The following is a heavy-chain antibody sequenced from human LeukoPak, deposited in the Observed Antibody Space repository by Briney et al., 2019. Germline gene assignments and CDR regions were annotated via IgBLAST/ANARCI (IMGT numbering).Heavy chain of an antibody. V-gene: IGHV3-21*01. CDR1: GFTFSSYS. J-gene: IGHJ4*02. D-gene: IGHD3-10*01. CDR2: ISSGSSYI. CDR3: ARGDITMVRGEDYFDY. Sequence: GGSLRLSCAASGFTFSSYSMNWVRQAPGKGLEWVSSISSGSSYIYYADSVKGRFTISRDNAKNSLYLQMNSLRAEDTAVYYCARGDITMVRGEDYFDYWGQGTLVTVSS.